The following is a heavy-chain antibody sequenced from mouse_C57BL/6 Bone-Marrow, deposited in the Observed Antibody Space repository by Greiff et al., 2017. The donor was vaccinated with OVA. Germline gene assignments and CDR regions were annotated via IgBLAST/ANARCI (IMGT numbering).Heavy chain of an antibody. CDR3: ARGGTTVVAQLPMDY. Sequence: EVKLMESGGGLVQPGGSLKLSCAASGFTFSDYYMYWVRQTPEKRLEWVAYISNGGGSTYYPDTVKGRFTISRDNAKNTLYLQMSRLKSEDTAMYYCARGGTTVVAQLPMDYWGQGTSVTVSS. D-gene: IGHD1-1*01. J-gene: IGHJ4*01. CDR1: GFTFSDYY. V-gene: IGHV5-12*01. CDR2: ISNGGGST.